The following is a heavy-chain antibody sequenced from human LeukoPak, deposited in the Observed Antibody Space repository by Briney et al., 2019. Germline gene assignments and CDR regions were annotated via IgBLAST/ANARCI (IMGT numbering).Heavy chain of an antibody. CDR1: GFTFSSYG. J-gene: IGHJ3*02. V-gene: IGHV3-33*01. CDR3: GRDPMIGVFLGVFDI. CDR2: IWYDGSNK. D-gene: IGHD3-22*01. Sequence: PGGSLRLSCAASGFTFSSYGMHWVRQAPGRGLEWVAVIWYDGSNKYYADSVKGRFTISRGNSKNTLYLQMNSLRAEDTAVYYCGRDPMIGVFLGVFDIGAKGKRVTV.